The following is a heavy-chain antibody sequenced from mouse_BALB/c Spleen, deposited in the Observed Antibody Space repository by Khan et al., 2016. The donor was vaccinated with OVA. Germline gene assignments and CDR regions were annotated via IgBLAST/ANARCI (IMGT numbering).Heavy chain of an antibody. CDR3: GRPSDAYCVWYVAV. D-gene: IGHD2-3*01. J-gene: IGHJ1*01. V-gene: IGHV2-2*01. Sequence: QVQLQQSGPGLVQPSQSLSITCTVSGFSLTNYGIHWVRQSPGKGLEWLGVIWSGGSTDYNAAFISRLSISKDNSKSQIFFKMNSLPAHDTAIYYCGRPSDAYCVWYVAVWDAGTTVTVSS. CDR1: GFSLTNYG. CDR2: IWSGGST.